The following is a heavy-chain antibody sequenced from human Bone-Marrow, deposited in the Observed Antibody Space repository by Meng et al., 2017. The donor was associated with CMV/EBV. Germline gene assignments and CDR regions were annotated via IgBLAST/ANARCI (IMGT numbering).Heavy chain of an antibody. CDR3: ARGWTHGMDV. J-gene: IGHJ6*02. Sequence: SETLSLTCNVSGGSISSYFWTWIRQPPGKGPEWIGDIYYSGSTNYNPSLKSRLTISVDTSKNDFSLKLSSMTAADTAVYYCARGWTHGMDVWGRGTTVTVSS. CDR1: GGSISSYF. D-gene: IGHD3/OR15-3a*01. CDR2: IYYSGST. V-gene: IGHV4-59*12.